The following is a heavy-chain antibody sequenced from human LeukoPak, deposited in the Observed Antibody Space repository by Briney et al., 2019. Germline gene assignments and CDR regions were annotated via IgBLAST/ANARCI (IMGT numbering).Heavy chain of an antibody. J-gene: IGHJ4*02. Sequence: PSETLFLTCAVSGGSISSSNWWSWVRQPPGKGLEWIGEIYHSGSTNYNPSLKSRVTISVDKSKNQFSLKLSSVTAAGTAVYYCVCNSWGFDYWGQGTLVTVSS. D-gene: IGHD4-23*01. CDR3: VCNSWGFDY. V-gene: IGHV4-4*02. CDR2: IYHSGST. CDR1: GGSISSSNW.